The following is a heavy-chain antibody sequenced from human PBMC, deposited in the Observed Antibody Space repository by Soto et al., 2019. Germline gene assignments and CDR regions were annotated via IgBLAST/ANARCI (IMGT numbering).Heavy chain of an antibody. V-gene: IGHV4-30-4*01. Sequence: SETLSLTCTVSGGSISSGNYYWSWIRQPPGKGLEWIGFISYSGSAYYNPSLKSRVTISVDTSKNQFSLNLSFVTAADTAVYYCATMGTPATGLYYFDYWGQGTLVTVSS. CDR3: ATMGTPATGLYYFDY. D-gene: IGHD2-15*01. J-gene: IGHJ4*02. CDR1: GGSISSGNYY. CDR2: ISYSGSA.